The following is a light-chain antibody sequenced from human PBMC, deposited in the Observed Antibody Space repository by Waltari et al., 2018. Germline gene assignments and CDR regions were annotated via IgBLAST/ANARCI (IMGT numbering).Light chain of an antibody. Sequence: QSALTQPASVSGSPGQSITIPCSGTASDVAAHYLFPWYQQHPGKAPHLIIYEVSNRPSGISNRFSASKSGNTASLTISGLQAEDEADYYCSSYTTSSAPGVFGTGTRVTVL. CDR3: SSYTTSSAPGV. CDR2: EVS. J-gene: IGLJ1*01. CDR1: ASDVAAHYL. V-gene: IGLV2-14*01.